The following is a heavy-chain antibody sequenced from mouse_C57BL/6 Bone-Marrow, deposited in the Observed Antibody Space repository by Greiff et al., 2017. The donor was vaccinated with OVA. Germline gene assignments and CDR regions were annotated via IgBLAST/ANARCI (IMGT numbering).Heavy chain of an antibody. V-gene: IGHV3-6*01. CDR3: ARDQTHCYAMDY. CDR2: ISYDGSN. Sequence: VQLKESGPGLVKPSQSLSLTCSVTGYSITSGYYWNWIRQFPGNKLEWMGYISYDGSNNYNPSLKNRISITRDTSKNQFFLKLNSVTTEDTATYYCARDQTHCYAMDYWGQGTSVTVSS. CDR1: GYSITSGYY. J-gene: IGHJ4*01.